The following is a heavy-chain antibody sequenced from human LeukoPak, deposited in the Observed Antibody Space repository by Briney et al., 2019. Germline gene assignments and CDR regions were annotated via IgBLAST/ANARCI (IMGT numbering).Heavy chain of an antibody. J-gene: IGHJ4*02. D-gene: IGHD3-16*02. CDR2: IYYSGST. CDR3: ARESIMITFGGVIFPFDY. Sequence: SETLSLTCTVSGGSISSGDYYWSWIRQPPGKGLEWIGYIYYSGSTYYNPSLKSRVTISVDTSKNQFSLKLSSVTAADTAVYYCARESIMITFGGVIFPFDYWGQGTLVTVSS. V-gene: IGHV4-30-4*01. CDR1: GGSISSGDYY.